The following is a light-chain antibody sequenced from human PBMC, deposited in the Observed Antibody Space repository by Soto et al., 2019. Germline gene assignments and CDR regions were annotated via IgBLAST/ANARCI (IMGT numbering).Light chain of an antibody. Sequence: EFVLTQSPCTLSLSPVERATLSFRSSQSVDGIFLAWYQQKPGRAPRLLIYGASSRATGIPDRFSGSGSGTEFTLTIGGLQPDDFATYYCQQFNSYPITFGQGTRLEIK. CDR3: QQFNSYPIT. J-gene: IGKJ5*01. CDR1: QSVDGIF. V-gene: IGKV3-20*01. CDR2: GAS.